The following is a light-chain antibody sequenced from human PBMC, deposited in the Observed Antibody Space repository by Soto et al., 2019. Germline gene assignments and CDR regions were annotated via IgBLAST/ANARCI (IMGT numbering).Light chain of an antibody. CDR3: QQYDTRPRT. CDR2: DAS. J-gene: IGKJ1*01. V-gene: IGKV1-5*01. Sequence: DIQLTQSPSTLSASVGDRVVITCRASHNINTWLAWYQQKPLKAPKFLIYDASTLETVVPSRFSGSGSGTEYTLTIISRQPYDFATFYCQQYDTRPRTFGQGTKVAIK. CDR1: HNINTW.